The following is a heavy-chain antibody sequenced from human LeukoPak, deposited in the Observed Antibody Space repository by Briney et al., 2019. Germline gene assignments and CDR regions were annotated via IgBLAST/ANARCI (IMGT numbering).Heavy chain of an antibody. V-gene: IGHV3-23*01. CDR3: AKDRVPGIAVAGTFGY. CDR2: ISGSGGST. Sequence: GGSLRLSCAASGFTFSSYAMSWVRQAPGKGLEWVSAISGSGGSTYYADSVKGRFTISRDNSKNTLYLQMNSLRAEDTAVYYCAKDRVPGIAVAGTFGYWGQGTLVTVSS. J-gene: IGHJ4*02. CDR1: GFTFSSYA. D-gene: IGHD6-19*01.